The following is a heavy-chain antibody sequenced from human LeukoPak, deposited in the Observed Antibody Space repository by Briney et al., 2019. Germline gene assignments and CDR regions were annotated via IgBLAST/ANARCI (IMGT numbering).Heavy chain of an antibody. J-gene: IGHJ4*02. CDR2: ISGSGSYI. CDR3: ATVLGVIPAASVDY. CDR1: GFTFSSYA. V-gene: IGHV3-21*01. Sequence: GGSLRLSCAASGFTFSSYAMSWVRQAPGKGLEWVSAISGSGSYIYYADSMRGRFTISRDNAKNSLYLQMNSLRAEDTAVYYCATVLGVIPAASVDYWGQGTLVTVSS. D-gene: IGHD2-2*01.